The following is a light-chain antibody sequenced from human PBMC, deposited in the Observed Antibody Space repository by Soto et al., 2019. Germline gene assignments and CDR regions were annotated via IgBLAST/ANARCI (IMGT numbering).Light chain of an antibody. Sequence: NVLSQSPATLSLYPGERATLSCRASQSVSSFLVWYRQKPGQAPRLLIYDASKRATGIPARFSGSGSGTDFTLTISSLEPEDFAVYYCQQRSNWPTFGGGTKVDIK. CDR1: QSVSSF. CDR2: DAS. CDR3: QQRSNWPT. V-gene: IGKV3-11*01. J-gene: IGKJ4*01.